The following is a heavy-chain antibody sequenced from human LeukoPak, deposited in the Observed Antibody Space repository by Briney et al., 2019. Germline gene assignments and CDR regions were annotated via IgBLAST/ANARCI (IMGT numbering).Heavy chain of an antibody. CDR1: GFTFSSYA. Sequence: PGGSLRLSCAASGFTFSSYAMHWVRQAPGKGLEWVAVISYDGSNKYYADSVKGRFTISRDNSKNTLYLQMNSLRAEDTAVYYCARDWVGTTLGYLDYWGQGTWSPSPQ. CDR3: ARDWVGTTLGYLDY. J-gene: IGHJ4*02. V-gene: IGHV3-30-3*01. D-gene: IGHD1-26*01. CDR2: ISYDGSNK.